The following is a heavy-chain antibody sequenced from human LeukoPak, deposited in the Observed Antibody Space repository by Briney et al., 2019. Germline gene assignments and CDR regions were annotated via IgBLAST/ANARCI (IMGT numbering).Heavy chain of an antibody. D-gene: IGHD3-3*01. CDR2: IRYDGSNK. CDR3: AKDGITIFGVVVFPYYFDY. Sequence: GGSLRLSCAASGFTFSSYGMHWVRQAPGKGLEWVAFIRYDGSNKYYADSVKGRFTISRDNSKNTLYLQMNGLRAEDTAVYYCAKDGITIFGVVVFPYYFDYWGQGTLVTVSS. J-gene: IGHJ4*02. CDR1: GFTFSSYG. V-gene: IGHV3-30*02.